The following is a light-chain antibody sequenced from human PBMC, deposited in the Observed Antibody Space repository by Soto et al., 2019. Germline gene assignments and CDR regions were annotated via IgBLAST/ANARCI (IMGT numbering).Light chain of an antibody. J-gene: IGKJ5*01. Sequence: EFGLTQSPGAVSLSPGERATLSCRASQTVRNNYLAWYQQKPGQAPRLLIYGASSMATVIPDRFSGSGSGTDFTLTISRLEPEDFAVYHCQQYGSSPITFGQRTRLEI. CDR1: QTVRNNY. V-gene: IGKV3-20*01. CDR3: QQYGSSPIT. CDR2: GAS.